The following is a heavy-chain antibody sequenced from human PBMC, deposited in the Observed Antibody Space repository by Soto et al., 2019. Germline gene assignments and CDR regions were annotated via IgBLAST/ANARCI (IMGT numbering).Heavy chain of an antibody. V-gene: IGHV5-10-1*01. CDR2: IDSSDSYT. J-gene: IGHJ6*02. CDR1: GYSFTRYW. Sequence: GGSLKNSCKGSGYSFTRYWINWVGQMPGKSLEGMGGIDSSDSYTNYSPSFQGHVTISADKSISTAYLQWSSLKASDTAMYYCARRTLGYCSSTSCYATRVSYYYGMDVWGQGTTVTVSS. D-gene: IGHD2-2*01. CDR3: ARRTLGYCSSTSCYATRVSYYYGMDV.